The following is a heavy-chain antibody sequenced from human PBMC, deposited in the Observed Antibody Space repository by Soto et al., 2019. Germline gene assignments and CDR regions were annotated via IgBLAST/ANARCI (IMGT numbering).Heavy chain of an antibody. CDR2: LIPIFGTA. J-gene: IGHJ4*02. CDR1: GGTFSSYA. V-gene: IGHV1-69*01. CDR3: ARVPSSGGYFRFDY. Sequence: QVQLVQSGAEVKKPGSSVKVSCKASGGTFSSYAISWVRQAPGQGLEWMGGLIPIFGTANYATTSQGRVTITAHESTSTDYMALSSFRSEDTAVYYCARVPSSGGYFRFDYWGQGTVVTVSS. D-gene: IGHD1-26*01.